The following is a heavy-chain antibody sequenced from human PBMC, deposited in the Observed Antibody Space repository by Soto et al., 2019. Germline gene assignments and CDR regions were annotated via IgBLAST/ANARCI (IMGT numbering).Heavy chain of an antibody. V-gene: IGHV3-74*01. D-gene: IGHD4-4*01. J-gene: IGHJ4*02. CDR3: TRGLPNYSSFDS. CDR1: GFTFSSYW. Sequence: EVRLVESGGGLVQPGESLRLSCAASGFTFSSYWMHWIRQAPGKGLVWVSRVSSDGRSTVYANSVKGRLTISRDNAKNTLYLQMNSLSDEDTAVYYCTRGLPNYSSFDSWGQGTLVTVSS. CDR2: VSSDGRST.